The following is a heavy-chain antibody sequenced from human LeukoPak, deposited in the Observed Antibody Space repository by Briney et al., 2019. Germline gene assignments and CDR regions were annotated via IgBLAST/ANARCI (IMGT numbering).Heavy chain of an antibody. V-gene: IGHV4-59*02. J-gene: IGHJ3*02. CDR2: IHNTGST. CDR1: GGSVRSYY. Sequence: KPSETLSLTCTVSGGSVRSYYWSWIRQPPGEGREWIAYIHNTGSTNYNPSLKSRVTISLDTSKNEFSLKLTSVTAADTAVYYCVRDWEGFNFDIWGQGTMVTVSS. D-gene: IGHD1-26*01. CDR3: VRDWEGFNFDI.